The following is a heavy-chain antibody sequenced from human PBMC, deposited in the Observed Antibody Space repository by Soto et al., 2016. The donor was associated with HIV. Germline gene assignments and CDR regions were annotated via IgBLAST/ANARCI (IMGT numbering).Heavy chain of an antibody. CDR2: IYHSGST. CDR3: ASFYYYGSGSYGCFLII. CDR1: GYSISSGYY. D-gene: IGHD3-10*01. V-gene: IGHV4-38-2*01. Sequence: VQLQESGPGLVKPSETLSLTCVVSGYSISSGYYWGWIRQPPGKGLEWIGSIYHSGSTYYNPSLKSPVTISVDTSKNQFSLKLSSVTAADTAVYYCASFYYYGSGSYGCFLIIWGQGTMVTVSS. J-gene: IGHJ3*02.